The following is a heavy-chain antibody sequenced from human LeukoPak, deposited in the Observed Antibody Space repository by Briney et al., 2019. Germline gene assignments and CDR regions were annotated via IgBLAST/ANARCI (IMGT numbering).Heavy chain of an antibody. J-gene: IGHJ4*02. CDR2: ILYSGTT. V-gene: IGHV4-39*01. Sequence: SETLSLTCTVSGGSIGNNRYYWAWIRQPPGAGLEWIGSILYSGTTFYNPSLKTRLTISVDTSKNQFSLRLNSMTAADTAVYYCARRLISATIDSWGQGILVTVSS. CDR3: ARRLISATIDS. CDR1: GGSIGNNRYY. D-gene: IGHD2-15*01.